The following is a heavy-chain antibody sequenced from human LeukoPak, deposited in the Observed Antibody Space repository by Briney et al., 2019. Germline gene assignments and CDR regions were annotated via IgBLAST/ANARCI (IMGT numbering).Heavy chain of an antibody. J-gene: IGHJ4*02. D-gene: IGHD6-6*01. CDR2: IYYSGSI. CDR3: ARETHEYSSSYTDYSDY. CDR1: GGSISSGDYY. Sequence: SQTLSLTCTVSGGSISSGDYYWSWIRQPPGKGLEWIGYIYYSGSIYYNPSLKSRVTISVDTSKNQFSLKLSSVTAADTAVYYCARETHEYSSSYTDYSDYWGQGTLVTVSS. V-gene: IGHV4-30-4*08.